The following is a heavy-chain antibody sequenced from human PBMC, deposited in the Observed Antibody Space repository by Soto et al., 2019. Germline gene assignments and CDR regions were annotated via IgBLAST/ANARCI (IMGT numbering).Heavy chain of an antibody. Sequence: SVKVSCKASGGTFSSYAISWVRQAPGQRLEWMGGIITINGTTNNAQKFQGRVTITRDRSANTAYMELSSLRSEDTAMYYCARLRYFDWSLDYWGQGTLVTVSS. J-gene: IGHJ4*02. V-gene: IGHV1-69*05. CDR1: GGTFSSYA. CDR3: ARLRYFDWSLDY. CDR2: IITINGTT. D-gene: IGHD3-9*01.